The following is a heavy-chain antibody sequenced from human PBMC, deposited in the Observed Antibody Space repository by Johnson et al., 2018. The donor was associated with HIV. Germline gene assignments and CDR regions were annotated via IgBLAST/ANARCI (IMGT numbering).Heavy chain of an antibody. J-gene: IGHJ3*02. D-gene: IGHD3-10*01. V-gene: IGHV3-9*01. CDR1: GFTFDDYA. Sequence: VQLVESGGGLVQPGRSLRLSCAASGFTFDDYAMHWVRQAPGKGLEWVSGISWNSGSIGYADSVKGRFTISRDNAKNSLYLQMNSLRAEDTALYYCAKDPVLLWFGELFTPAPDAFDIWGQGTMVTVSS. CDR2: ISWNSGSI. CDR3: AKDPVLLWFGELFTPAPDAFDI.